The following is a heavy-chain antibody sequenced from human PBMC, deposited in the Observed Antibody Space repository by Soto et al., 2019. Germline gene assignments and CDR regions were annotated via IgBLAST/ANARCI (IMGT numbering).Heavy chain of an antibody. D-gene: IGHD6-19*01. V-gene: IGHV3-11*01. CDR2: ISSSGSTI. J-gene: IGHJ3*02. CDR3: ARQITRLGWAAFDI. CDR1: GFTFSDYY. Sequence: GGSLRLSCAASGFTFSDYYMSWILQAPWKGLEWVSYISSSGSTIYYADSVKGPFTISRDNAKNSLYLQMNSLRAEDTAVYYCARQITRLGWAAFDIWGQGTMVTVSS.